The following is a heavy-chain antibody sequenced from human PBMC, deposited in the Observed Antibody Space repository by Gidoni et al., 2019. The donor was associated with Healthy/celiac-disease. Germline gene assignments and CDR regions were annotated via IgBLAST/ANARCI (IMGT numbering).Heavy chain of an antibody. Sequence: QVQLQQWGAGLLKPSETLSLTCAVYGGSFSGYYWSWIRQPPGKGLEWIGEINHSGSTNYIPSLQSRVTISVDTSKTQFSLKLSSLTAADTAVYYCARGRIAVVAIDYWGQGTLVTVSS. CDR2: INHSGST. J-gene: IGHJ4*02. D-gene: IGHD6-19*01. CDR1: GGSFSGYY. CDR3: ARGRIAVVAIDY. V-gene: IGHV4-34*01.